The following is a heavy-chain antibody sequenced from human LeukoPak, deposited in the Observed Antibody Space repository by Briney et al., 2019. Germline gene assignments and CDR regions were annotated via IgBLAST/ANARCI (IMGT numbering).Heavy chain of an antibody. V-gene: IGHV4-61*02. CDR1: GGSISSGSYY. CDR3: ARDIAVAGTDWFDP. CDR2: IYTSGST. D-gene: IGHD6-19*01. Sequence: SETLSLTCTVSGGSISSGSYYWSWIRQPAGKGLEWIGRIYTSGSTNYNPSLKSRVTISVDTSKNQFSLKLSSVTAADTAVYYCARDIAVAGTDWFDPWGQGTLVTVSS. J-gene: IGHJ5*02.